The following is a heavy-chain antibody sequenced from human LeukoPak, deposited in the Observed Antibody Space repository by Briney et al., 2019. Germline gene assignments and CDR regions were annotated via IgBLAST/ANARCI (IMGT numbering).Heavy chain of an antibody. J-gene: IGHJ6*02. Sequence: PGGSLRLSRAASGFTFSSYEMNWVREAPGKGLEWVSYISSSGSTIYYADSVKGRFTISRDNAKNSLYLQMNSLRAEDTAVYYCARGSSSTNGFYGMDVWGQGTTVTVSS. V-gene: IGHV3-48*03. CDR3: ARGSSSTNGFYGMDV. D-gene: IGHD2-2*01. CDR1: GFTFSSYE. CDR2: ISSSGSTI.